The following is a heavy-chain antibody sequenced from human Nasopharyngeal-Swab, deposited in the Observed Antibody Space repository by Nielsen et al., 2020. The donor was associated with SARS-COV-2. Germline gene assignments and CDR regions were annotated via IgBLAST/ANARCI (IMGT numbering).Heavy chain of an antibody. CDR2: IKQDGREK. CDR1: GFTFTSYW. V-gene: IGHV3-7*03. Sequence: GGSLRLSCAASGFTFTSYWMSWVRQVPAKGLEWVANIKQDGREKYYVDSVKGRFTTSRDNAKNSLYLQMNSLRAEDTAVYYCARDSRGYSYGYIYFDYWGQGTLVTVSS. CDR3: ARDSRGYSYGYIYFDY. D-gene: IGHD5-18*01. J-gene: IGHJ4*02.